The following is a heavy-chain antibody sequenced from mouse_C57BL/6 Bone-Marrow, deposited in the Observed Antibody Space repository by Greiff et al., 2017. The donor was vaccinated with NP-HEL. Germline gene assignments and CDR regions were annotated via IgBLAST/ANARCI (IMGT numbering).Heavy chain of an antibody. CDR3: AVDYCGNSPCFAY. D-gene: IGHD2-1*01. J-gene: IGHJ3*01. CDR1: GYTFTSYW. Sequence: VQLQQSGTVLVRPGASVKMSCKTSGYTFTSYWMHWVKQRPGQGLEWIGDIYPGDSDTSYNQKFKGKAKLTAVTSASTAYMKLSSLTNEDSAVYYSAVDYCGNSPCFAYWGQGTPVTVS. CDR2: IYPGDSDT. V-gene: IGHV1-5*01.